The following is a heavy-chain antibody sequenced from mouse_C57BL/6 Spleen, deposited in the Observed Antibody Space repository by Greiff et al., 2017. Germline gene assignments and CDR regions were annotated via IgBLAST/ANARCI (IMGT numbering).Heavy chain of an antibody. V-gene: IGHV1-42*01. D-gene: IGHD1-3*01. CDR3: ARMGDNLYYFDY. CDR2: INPSTGGT. CDR1: GYSFTGYY. J-gene: IGHJ2*01. Sequence: VQLQQSGPELVKPGASVKISCKASGYSFTGYYMNWVKQSPEKSLEWIGEINPSTGGTTYNQKFKAKATLTVDKSSSTAYMQLKSLTSEDSAVYYCARMGDNLYYFDYWGQGTTLTVSS.